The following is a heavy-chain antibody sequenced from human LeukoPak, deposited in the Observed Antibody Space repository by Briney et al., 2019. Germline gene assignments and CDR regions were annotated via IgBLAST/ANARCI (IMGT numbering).Heavy chain of an antibody. Sequence: ASVKVSCTASGYTFTSYNINWVRQATGQGLEWMGWMNPNSGNTGYAQKFQGRVTMTRNTSISTAYMELSGLRSEDTAVYYCARGTGSSGYNFDYWGQGALVTVSS. J-gene: IGHJ4*02. V-gene: IGHV1-8*01. CDR3: ARGTGSSGYNFDY. CDR2: MNPNSGNT. D-gene: IGHD3-22*01. CDR1: GYTFTSYN.